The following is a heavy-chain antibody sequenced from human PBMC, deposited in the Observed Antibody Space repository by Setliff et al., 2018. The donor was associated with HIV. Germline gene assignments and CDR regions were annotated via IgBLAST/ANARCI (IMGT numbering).Heavy chain of an antibody. V-gene: IGHV1-18*01. CDR1: GYSFTNYG. J-gene: IGHJ4*02. Sequence: ASVKVSCKASGYSFTNYGISWVRQAPGQGLEWMGWISSYNDNTNYALNLQGRVTITRDTSASTAYMELSSLRSEDTAVYYCARDRRPAGINYGYGYLDDWGQGTLVTVPQ. D-gene: IGHD2-2*02. CDR3: ARDRRPAGINYGYGYLDD. CDR2: ISSYNDNT.